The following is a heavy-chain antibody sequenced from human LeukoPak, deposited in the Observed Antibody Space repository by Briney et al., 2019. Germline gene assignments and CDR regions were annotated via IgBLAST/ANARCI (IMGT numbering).Heavy chain of an antibody. CDR2: ISGSGGST. J-gene: IGHJ4*02. V-gene: IGHV3-23*01. CDR3: AKGLSGYSSGWYDLDY. D-gene: IGHD6-19*01. Sequence: GSLRLSCAASGFTFSSYAMSWVRQAPGKGLEWVSAISGSGGSTYYADSVKGRFTISRDNSKNTLYLQMNSLRAEDTAVYYCAKGLSGYSSGWYDLDYWGQGTLVTVSS. CDR1: GFTFSSYA.